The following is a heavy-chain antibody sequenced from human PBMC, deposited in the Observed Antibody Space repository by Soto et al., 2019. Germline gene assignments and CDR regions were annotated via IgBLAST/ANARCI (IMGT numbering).Heavy chain of an antibody. CDR1: GYTFTTYY. CDR2: INPSGGST. CDR3: ARVVVPTTATTSNWFDP. J-gene: IGHJ5*02. Sequence: ASVKVSCKASGYTFTTYYLHWVRQAPGQGLEWMGIINPSGGSTNYAQRFQSRVTMTSDTSTSTVYMELSSLRADDTAVYYCARVVVPTTATTSNWFDPWGQGTLVTVSS. V-gene: IGHV1-46*01. D-gene: IGHD4-17*01.